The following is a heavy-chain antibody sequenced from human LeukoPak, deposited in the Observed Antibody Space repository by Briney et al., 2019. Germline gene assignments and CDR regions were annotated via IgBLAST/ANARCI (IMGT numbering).Heavy chain of an antibody. CDR1: GFTFSSYG. Sequence: GGSLRLSCAASGFTFSSYGMNWVRQAPGKGLAWVAVVSYDGSNTYYADSVKGRFTISRDNSKNTLYLQMNSLRAEDTAVYYCAKDVLIQVTGPIDYWGQGTLVTVSS. CDR3: AKDVLIQVTGPIDY. J-gene: IGHJ4*02. D-gene: IGHD5-18*01. CDR2: VSYDGSNT. V-gene: IGHV3-30*18.